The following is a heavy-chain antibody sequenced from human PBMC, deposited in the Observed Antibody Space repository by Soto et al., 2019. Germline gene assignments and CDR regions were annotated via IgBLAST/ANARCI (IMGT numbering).Heavy chain of an antibody. J-gene: IGHJ4*02. CDR1: GYIFTMYA. V-gene: IGHV1-3*01. Sequence: GPSVKVSCKASGYIFTMYAIHWVRQAPGQRLEWMGWINPGSGNAEYSQKFQGRVTITRDTSANTAYMELSSLGSEDTAVYYCAKDGSMNRDGHSNYKDRGQGTLVTVSS. D-gene: IGHD4-4*01. CDR3: AKDGSMNRDGHSNYKD. CDR2: INPGSGNA.